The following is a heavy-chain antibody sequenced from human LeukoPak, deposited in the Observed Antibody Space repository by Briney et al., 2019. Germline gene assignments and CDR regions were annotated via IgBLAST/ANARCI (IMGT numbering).Heavy chain of an antibody. CDR3: ARDRPYTGGWRGFDY. CDR1: GGTFSRYA. CDR2: IIPMFGIA. V-gene: IGHV1-69*13. D-gene: IGHD6-19*01. J-gene: IGHJ4*02. Sequence: ASVKVSCKASGGTFSRYAISWVRQAPGQGLEWMGGIIPMFGIANYAQKFQGRVTITADESTSTAYMELSSLRSEDTAVYYCARDRPYTGGWRGFDYWGQGTLVTVSS.